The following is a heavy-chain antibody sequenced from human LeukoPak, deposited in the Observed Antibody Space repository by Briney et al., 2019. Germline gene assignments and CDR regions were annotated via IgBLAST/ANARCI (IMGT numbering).Heavy chain of an antibody. CDR3: AKDASLVADYYFDY. CDR2: ISWNSGSI. D-gene: IGHD6-19*01. V-gene: IGHV3-9*01. Sequence: PGRSLRLSCAASGFTFDDYAMHWVRQAPGKGLEWVSGISWNSGSIGYADSVKGRFTISRDNAKNSLYLQMNSLGAEDTALYYCAKDASLVADYYFDYWGQGTLVTVSS. CDR1: GFTFDDYA. J-gene: IGHJ4*02.